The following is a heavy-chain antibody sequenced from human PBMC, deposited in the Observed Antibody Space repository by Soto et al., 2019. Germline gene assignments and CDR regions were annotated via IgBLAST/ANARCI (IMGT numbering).Heavy chain of an antibody. D-gene: IGHD7-27*01. J-gene: IGHJ3*02. V-gene: IGHV3-7*03. CDR3: ARDRLGGAFDI. Sequence: GGSLRLSCAASGFTFSSYWMSWVRQAPGKGLEWVATIKQDGSEKYYMDSVKGRFTISRDNAKNSLYLQMNSLRAEDTAVYYCARDRLGGAFDIWGQGTMVTVSS. CDR2: IKQDGSEK. CDR1: GFTFSSYW.